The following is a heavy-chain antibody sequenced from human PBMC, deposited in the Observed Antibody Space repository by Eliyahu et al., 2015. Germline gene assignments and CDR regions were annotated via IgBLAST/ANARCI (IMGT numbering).Heavy chain of an antibody. Sequence: LEWVGYIRDKVYGGTTEYAESVKGRFTISRDDSRSIAYLQMNSLKTEDTALYYCSGGTYSDYSDYWGQGTLVTVSP. J-gene: IGHJ4*02. D-gene: IGHD1-26*01. CDR3: SGGTYSDYSDY. CDR2: IRDKVYGGTT. V-gene: IGHV3-49*02.